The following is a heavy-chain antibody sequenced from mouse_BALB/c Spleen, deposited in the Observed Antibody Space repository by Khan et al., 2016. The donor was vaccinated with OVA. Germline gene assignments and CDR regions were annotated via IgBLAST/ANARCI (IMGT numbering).Heavy chain of an antibody. CDR2: ISSGGTT. CDR3: AREVYGGNYACFAY. J-gene: IGHJ3*01. D-gene: IGHD2-1*01. CDR1: GFTFSTYA. V-gene: IGHV5-6-5*01. Sequence: EVELVESGGGLVKPGGSLKLSCAASGFTFSTYAMSWVRQTPEKRLEWVASISSGGTTYYPDILKGRFTISRDNARNILYLQMSSLRSEDTAMYYCAREVYGGNYACFAYWGQGTMVTVSA.